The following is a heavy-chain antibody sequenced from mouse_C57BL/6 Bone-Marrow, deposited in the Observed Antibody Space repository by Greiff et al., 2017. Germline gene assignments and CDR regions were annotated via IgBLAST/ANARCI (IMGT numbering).Heavy chain of an antibody. Sequence: EVQVVESGGGLVQPKGSLKLSCAASGFSFNTYAMNWVRQAPGKGLEWVARIRSKSNNYATYYADSVKDRFTISRDDSESMLYLQMNNLKTEDTAMYYCVRGDYGYDGWGKGTLVTVSA. V-gene: IGHV10-1*01. D-gene: IGHD2-2*01. CDR3: VRGDYGYDG. J-gene: IGHJ3*02. CDR2: IRSKSNNYAT. CDR1: GFSFNTYA.